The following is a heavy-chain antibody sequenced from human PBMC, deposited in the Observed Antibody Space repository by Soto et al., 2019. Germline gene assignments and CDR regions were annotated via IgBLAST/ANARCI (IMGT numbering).Heavy chain of an antibody. D-gene: IGHD3-3*01. V-gene: IGHV1-69*13. CDR1: GGTFSSYP. CDR2: IIPIFGTA. J-gene: IGHJ6*02. CDR3: ATRSITIFRVVITYYYYGMDV. Sequence: SVKVYCKASGGTFSSYPIGWVRKAPGQGLEWMGGIIPIFGTANYAQKFQGRVTITADESTSTAYMELSSLRSEDTAVYYCATRSITIFRVVITYYYYGMDVWGQGTTVTVSS.